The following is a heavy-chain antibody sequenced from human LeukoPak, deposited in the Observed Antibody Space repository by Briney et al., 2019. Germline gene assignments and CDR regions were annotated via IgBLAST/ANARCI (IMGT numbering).Heavy chain of an antibody. CDR3: ARGRPHGNDY. V-gene: IGHV3-74*01. D-gene: IGHD4-23*01. Sequence: GGSLRLSCAASGFTFSSYWMNWVRQAPGKGLVWVSRIASDGSSTTYADSVRGRFSISRDNAKNTLYLQMNSLRVEDTAVYYCARGRPHGNDYWGQGTLVTVSS. J-gene: IGHJ4*02. CDR2: IASDGSST. CDR1: GFTFSSYW.